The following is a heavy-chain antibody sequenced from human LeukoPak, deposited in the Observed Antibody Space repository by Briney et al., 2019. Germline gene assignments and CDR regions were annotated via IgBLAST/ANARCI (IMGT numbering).Heavy chain of an antibody. V-gene: IGHV3-23*01. CDR2: ISSSGGDT. D-gene: IGHD3-10*01. CDR3: AKAYSYGSGRYYSSFDY. CDR1: GFTFSSYA. Sequence: PGGSLRLSCAASGFTFSSYAMSWVRRAPEEGLEWVSTISSSGGDTFYADSVKGRFTISRDDSKNTLYLQMSSLRAEDTAIYYCAKAYSYGSGRYYSSFDYWGQGTLVTVSS. J-gene: IGHJ4*02.